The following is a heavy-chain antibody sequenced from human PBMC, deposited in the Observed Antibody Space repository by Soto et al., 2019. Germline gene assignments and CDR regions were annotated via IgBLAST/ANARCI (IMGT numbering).Heavy chain of an antibody. J-gene: IGHJ3*02. CDR2: TYYRSKWYN. Sequence: QTLSLTCAISGDSVSSNSAACNWIRHSPSRGLEWLLRTYYRSKWYNDYAVSVKSRITINPDTSKNQFSLQLNSVTPEDTAVYYCASGENSSGQGSAFDIWGQGTMVTVSS. V-gene: IGHV6-1*01. CDR1: GDSVSSNSAA. CDR3: ASGENSSGQGSAFDI. D-gene: IGHD6-19*01.